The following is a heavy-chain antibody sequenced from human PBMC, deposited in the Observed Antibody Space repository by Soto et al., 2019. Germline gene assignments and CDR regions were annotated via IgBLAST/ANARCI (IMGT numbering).Heavy chain of an antibody. CDR2: IWHDGSNE. Sequence: QVQVVESGGGVVQPGRSLRLSCAASGFTFSDYGIHWVRQAPGKGLEWVALIWHDGSNEYYADSVKGRFTISRDNSKNTAYLQMNSLGVEHTAVYYCAAINYDIFTGFFSDYWGQGTLVTVSS. D-gene: IGHD3-9*01. CDR1: GFTFSDYG. CDR3: AAINYDIFTGFFSDY. V-gene: IGHV3-33*01. J-gene: IGHJ4*02.